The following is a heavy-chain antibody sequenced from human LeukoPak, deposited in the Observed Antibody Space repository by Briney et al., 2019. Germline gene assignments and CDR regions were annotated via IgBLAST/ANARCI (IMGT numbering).Heavy chain of an antibody. D-gene: IGHD1-26*01. CDR2: ITSSSTYI. V-gene: IGHV3-21*01. CDR1: VFTFSSYN. CDR3: ARDPYSGSYGNDYYYYMDV. J-gene: IGHJ6*03. Sequence: GGSLRLSCAASVFTFSSYNMNWVRQAPGKGLEWVSSITSSSTYIYYADSVKGRFTISRDNARNSLYLQMNSLRAEDTAVYYCARDPYSGSYGNDYYYYMDVWGKGTTVTISS.